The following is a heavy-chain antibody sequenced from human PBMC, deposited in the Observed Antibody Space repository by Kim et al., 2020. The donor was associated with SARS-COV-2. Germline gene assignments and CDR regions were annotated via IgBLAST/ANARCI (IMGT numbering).Heavy chain of an antibody. V-gene: IGHV3-30*02. Sequence: YYADSVKGRFTISRDNSKNTLYLQMNSLKPEDTAVYFCAKGSVGWFSTSDYWGQGTLVTVSS. J-gene: IGHJ4*02. D-gene: IGHD3-3*01. CDR3: AKGSVGWFSTSDY.